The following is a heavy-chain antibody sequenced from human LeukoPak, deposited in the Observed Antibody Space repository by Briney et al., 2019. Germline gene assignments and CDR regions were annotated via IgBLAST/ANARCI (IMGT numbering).Heavy chain of an antibody. Sequence: SETLSLTCTVSGGSISSYYWSWVRQPAGKGLEWIGRIYTSGSTNYNPSLKSRVTMSVDTSKNQFSLKLSSVTAADTAVYYCARALNDFWSGLHYYYMDVWGQGTTVTVSS. V-gene: IGHV4-4*07. CDR3: ARALNDFWSGLHYYYMDV. CDR1: GGSISSYY. CDR2: IYTSGST. D-gene: IGHD3-3*01. J-gene: IGHJ6*03.